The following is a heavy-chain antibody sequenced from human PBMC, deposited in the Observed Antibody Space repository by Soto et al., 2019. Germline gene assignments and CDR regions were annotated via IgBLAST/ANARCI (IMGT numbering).Heavy chain of an antibody. V-gene: IGHV3-30-3*01. CDR2: ISYDGSNK. J-gene: IGHJ4*02. CDR1: GFTFSSYA. Sequence: QVQLVESGGGVVQPGRSLRLSCAASGFTFSSYAMHWVRQAPGKGLEWVADISYDGSNKYYADSVKGRFTISRDNSKNTLYLQMNSLRAEDTAVYYCARDLRSHGGYSKFDFWGQGTLGTVSS. D-gene: IGHD5-12*01. CDR3: ARDLRSHGGYSKFDF.